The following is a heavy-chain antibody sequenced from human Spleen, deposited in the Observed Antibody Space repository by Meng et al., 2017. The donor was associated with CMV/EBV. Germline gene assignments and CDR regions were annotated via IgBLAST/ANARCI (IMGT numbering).Heavy chain of an antibody. J-gene: IGHJ4*02. CDR3: ARHGPYYFDRGDYYLIDY. CDR1: YTFTNYW. Sequence: YTFTNYWIGWVRQMPGKGLEWMGIIYPADSDTRYSPSFQGQVTISADKSISTAYLQWSSLKASDTAIYYCARHGPYYFDRGDYYLIDYWGQGTLVTVSS. D-gene: IGHD3-22*01. V-gene: IGHV5-51*01. CDR2: IYPADSDT.